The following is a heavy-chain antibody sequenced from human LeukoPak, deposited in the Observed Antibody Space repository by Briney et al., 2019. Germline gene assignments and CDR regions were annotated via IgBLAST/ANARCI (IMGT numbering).Heavy chain of an antibody. J-gene: IGHJ3*02. D-gene: IGHD3-3*01. CDR2: IYYSGST. CDR3: ARGRYYDFWSGYSDAFDI. Sequence: PSETLSLTCTVSGGSISSSSYYWGWIRQPPGKGLEWIGSIYYSGSTYYNPSLKSRVTISVDTSKNQFSLKLSSVTAADTAVYYCARGRYYDFWSGYSDAFDIWGQGTMVTVSS. V-gene: IGHV4-39*01. CDR1: GGSISSSSYY.